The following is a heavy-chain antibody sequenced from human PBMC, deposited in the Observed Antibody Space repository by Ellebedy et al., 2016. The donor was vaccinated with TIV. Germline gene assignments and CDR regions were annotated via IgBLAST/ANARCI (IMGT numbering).Heavy chain of an antibody. D-gene: IGHD2/OR15-2a*01. CDR2: INHSGST. CDR1: GGSFSGYY. J-gene: IGHJ4*02. CDR3: ARSRYFGSEYY. V-gene: IGHV4-34*01. Sequence: MPSETLSLTCTVYGGSFSGYYWTWIRQSPGKWLEWIGAINHSGSTNYNPSLGSRVTVSVDTSGNQFSLRLTAVTAADTAVYYCARSRYFGSEYYWGQGTLVTVSP.